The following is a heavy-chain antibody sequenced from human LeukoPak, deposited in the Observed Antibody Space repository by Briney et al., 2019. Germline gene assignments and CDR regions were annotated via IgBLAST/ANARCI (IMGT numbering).Heavy chain of an antibody. V-gene: IGHV3-23*01. D-gene: IGHD3-9*01. CDR2: ISGSGGST. CDR1: GFTFSSYG. CDR3: AKDREGLRYFDWLLYY. J-gene: IGHJ4*02. Sequence: GGSLRLSCAASGFTFSSYGMSWVRQAPGKGLEWVSAISGSGGSTYYADSVKGQFTISRDNSKNTLYLQMNSLRAEDTAVYYCAKDREGLRYFDWLLYYWGQGTLVTVSS.